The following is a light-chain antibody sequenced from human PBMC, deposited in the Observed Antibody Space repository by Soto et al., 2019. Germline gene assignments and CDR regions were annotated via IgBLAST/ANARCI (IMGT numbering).Light chain of an antibody. V-gene: IGLV2-8*01. CDR3: TCYVISNMWV. CDR1: SSDVGAYKY. CDR2: EVS. J-gene: IGLJ2*01. Sequence: QSVLTQPPSASGSPGQSVTISCTGTSSDVGAYKYVSWYQQYPGKAPKLMIYEVSKRPSGVPYRFSGSKSGNTASLTLSGLQVEDEADYSSTCYVISNMWVFGGGTKITVI.